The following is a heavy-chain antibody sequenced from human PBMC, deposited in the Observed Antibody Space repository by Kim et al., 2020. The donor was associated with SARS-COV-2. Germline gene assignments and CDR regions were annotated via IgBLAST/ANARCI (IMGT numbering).Heavy chain of an antibody. D-gene: IGHD6-19*01. V-gene: IGHV3-23*01. Sequence: GGSLRLSCAASGLTLRSYAMNWVRQGPGKGLEWVSSITRGGDTYYAASVKGRFTTSRDNFKDTLSLQMNSLRAADTGNYYCVPCVTLADRSGWCTFFDP. CDR1: GLTLRSYA. CDR2: ITRGGDT. CDR3: VPCVTLADRSGWCTFFDP. J-gene: IGHJ5*02.